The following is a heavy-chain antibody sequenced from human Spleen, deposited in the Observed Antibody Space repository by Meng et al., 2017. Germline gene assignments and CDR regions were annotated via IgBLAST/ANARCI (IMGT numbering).Heavy chain of an antibody. Sequence: GGSLRLSCAASGFTFSSYAMHWVRQAPGKGLEWVAVISYDGSNKYYADSVKGRFIISRDNSKNTLYLQMNSLRAEDTAVYYCASGSGDYDFWSGYQNFDYWGQGTLVTVSS. D-gene: IGHD3-3*01. CDR2: ISYDGSNK. V-gene: IGHV3-30*01. CDR3: ASGSGDYDFWSGYQNFDY. J-gene: IGHJ4*02. CDR1: GFTFSSYA.